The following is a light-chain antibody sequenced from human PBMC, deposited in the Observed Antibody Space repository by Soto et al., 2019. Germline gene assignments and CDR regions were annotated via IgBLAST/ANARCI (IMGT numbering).Light chain of an antibody. CDR2: GAS. V-gene: IGKV3-15*01. CDR1: QSVSSN. Sequence: IVLTQSPGTLYLSPGERATLSCRASQSVSSNLAWYQQKPGQAPRLLIYGASSRATGIPVRFSGSGSGTEFTLTISSLQSEDFAVYYCQQYYTWPLTFGQGTLLEI. CDR3: QQYYTWPLT. J-gene: IGKJ5*01.